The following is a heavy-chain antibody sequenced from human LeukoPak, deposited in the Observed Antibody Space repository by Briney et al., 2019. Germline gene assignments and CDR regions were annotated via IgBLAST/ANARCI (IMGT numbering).Heavy chain of an antibody. Sequence: PGGSLRLSCAASGFTFSDYYMSWIRQAPGKGLEGVSYISSSGSTIYYADSVKGRFTSSRDNAKNSLYLQMNSLRAEDTAVYYCARGDIVVVVAATVFDYWGQGTLVTVSS. CDR2: ISSSGSTI. CDR1: GFTFSDYY. J-gene: IGHJ4*02. D-gene: IGHD2-15*01. CDR3: ARGDIVVVVAATVFDY. V-gene: IGHV3-11*01.